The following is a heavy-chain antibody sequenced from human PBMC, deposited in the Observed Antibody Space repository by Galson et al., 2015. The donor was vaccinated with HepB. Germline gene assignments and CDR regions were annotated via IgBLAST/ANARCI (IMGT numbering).Heavy chain of an antibody. CDR1: GFSFNIHG. J-gene: IGHJ4*02. CDR3: TKDAPRVIMETAMFDY. D-gene: IGHD3-3*01. CDR2: ISASGSNT. Sequence: SLRLSCAGYGFSFNIHGMSWVRQAPGKGLEWISTISASGSNTHYAESVRGRFTISRDNSRGTLFLQLNSLRAEDTGIYYCTKDAPRVIMETAMFDYWGQGTLVIVSS. V-gene: IGHV3-23*01.